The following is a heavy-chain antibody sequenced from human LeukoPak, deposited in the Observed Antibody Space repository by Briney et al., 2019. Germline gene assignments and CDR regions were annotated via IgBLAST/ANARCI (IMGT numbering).Heavy chain of an antibody. Sequence: GGSLRLSCAASGFTFSSYSMNWVRQAPGKGLEWVSSISSSSSYIYYADSVKGRFTISRDNAKNSLYLQMNSLRAEDTAVYYCARDVWFGDTDDAFDIWGQGTMVTVSS. D-gene: IGHD3-10*01. J-gene: IGHJ3*02. V-gene: IGHV3-21*01. CDR3: ARDVWFGDTDDAFDI. CDR1: GFTFSSYS. CDR2: ISSSSSYI.